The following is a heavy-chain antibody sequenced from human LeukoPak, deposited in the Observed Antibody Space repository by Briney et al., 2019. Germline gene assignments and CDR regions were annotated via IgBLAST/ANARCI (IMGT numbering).Heavy chain of an antibody. CDR3: ARQGSGYDY. J-gene: IGHJ4*02. CDR1: GYTFTNYY. Sequence: GASVKVSCKASGYTFTNYYMHWVRQAPGQGLEWMGIIDPSGGSASYAQKFQGRVTMTRDTSTSTVYMELSSLRSVDTAVYYCARQGSGYDYWGRGTLVTVSS. CDR2: IDPSGGSA. V-gene: IGHV1-46*01. D-gene: IGHD3-10*01.